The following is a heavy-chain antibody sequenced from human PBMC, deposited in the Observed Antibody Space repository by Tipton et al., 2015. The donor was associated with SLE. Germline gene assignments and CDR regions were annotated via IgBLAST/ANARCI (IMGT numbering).Heavy chain of an antibody. CDR1: GYSISSGYY. CDR3: ARGGIYHAYSGNLDY. D-gene: IGHD3-16*01. V-gene: IGHV4-38-2*02. Sequence: TLSLTCTVSGYSISSGYYWGWIRQPPGKGLEWIGSIYHSGSTYYNPSLKSRVTISVDTSKNQFSLNLSSVTAADTAVYYCARGGIYHAYSGNLDYWGQGTLVSASS. CDR2: IYHSGST. J-gene: IGHJ4*02.